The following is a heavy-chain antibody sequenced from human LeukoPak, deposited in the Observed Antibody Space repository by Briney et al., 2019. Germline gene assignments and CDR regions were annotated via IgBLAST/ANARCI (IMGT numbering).Heavy chain of an antibody. J-gene: IGHJ4*02. V-gene: IGHV1-2*06. D-gene: IGHD6-19*01. CDR2: INPNSGGT. Sequence: ASVTVSCKTSGYTFTGYYMHWVRQAPGQGLEWMGRINPNSGGTNYAHKFQGRVTMTRDTSISTAYMELSRLRSDDTAIYYCARDPRIAVAGKYFDYWGQGTLVTVSS. CDR1: GYTFTGYY. CDR3: ARDPRIAVAGKYFDY.